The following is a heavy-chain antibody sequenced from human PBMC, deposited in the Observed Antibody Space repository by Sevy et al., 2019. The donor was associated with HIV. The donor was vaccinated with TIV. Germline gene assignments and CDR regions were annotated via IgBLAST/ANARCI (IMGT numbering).Heavy chain of an antibody. Sequence: ASVKVSCKASGGTFSSYAISWVRQAPGQGLEWMGRIIPILGIANYAQKFQGRVTITADKSTSTAYMELSSLRSEDTAVYYCARECSMVRGVKCGMDVWGQGTTVTVSS. CDR3: ARECSMVRGVKCGMDV. D-gene: IGHD3-10*01. CDR2: IIPILGIA. CDR1: GGTFSSYA. V-gene: IGHV1-69*04. J-gene: IGHJ6*02.